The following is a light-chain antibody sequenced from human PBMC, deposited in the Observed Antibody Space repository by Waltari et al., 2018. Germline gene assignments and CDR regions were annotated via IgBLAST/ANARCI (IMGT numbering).Light chain of an antibody. CDR2: GAS. V-gene: IGKV3-20*01. J-gene: IGKJ4*01. CDR1: QSVSSSY. Sequence: EIVLTQSPDTLSLSPGERATLSCRASQSVSSSYLAWYQQKPGQAPRLVIYGASSRATGIPDRFSGSGSGTDFTLTISRLEPEDFAVYYCQQYGSSPLTFGGGTKVEIK. CDR3: QQYGSSPLT.